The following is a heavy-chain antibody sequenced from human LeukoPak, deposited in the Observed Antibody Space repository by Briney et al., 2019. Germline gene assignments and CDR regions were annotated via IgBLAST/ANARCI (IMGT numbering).Heavy chain of an antibody. Sequence: PGGSLRLXCAASGFTFSSYAMSWVRRAPGKGLESVSAISGSGGSTYYADSVKGRFTISRDNSKNTLYLQMNSLRAEDTAVYYCAKGLHDYDFWSGYYSYFDYWGQGTLVTVSS. CDR3: AKGLHDYDFWSGYYSYFDY. CDR2: ISGSGGST. V-gene: IGHV3-23*01. J-gene: IGHJ4*02. D-gene: IGHD3-3*01. CDR1: GFTFSSYA.